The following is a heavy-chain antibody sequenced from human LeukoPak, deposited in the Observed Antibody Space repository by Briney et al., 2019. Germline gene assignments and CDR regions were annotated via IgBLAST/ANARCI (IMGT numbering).Heavy chain of an antibody. D-gene: IGHD2-2*01. CDR2: ISGGGGST. Sequence: GGSLRLSCAASGFTFSSYAMTWVRQAPGEGLGWVSVISGGGGSTYYADSVKGRFTISRDNSKNTVYLQMNSLRAEDTAVYYCAKGADDCSSTTCYSGYWGQGTLVTVSS. J-gene: IGHJ4*02. CDR1: GFTFSSYA. CDR3: AKGADDCSSTTCYSGY. V-gene: IGHV3-23*01.